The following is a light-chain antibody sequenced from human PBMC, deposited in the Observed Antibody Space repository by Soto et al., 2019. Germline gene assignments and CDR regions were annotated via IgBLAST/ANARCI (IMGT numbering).Light chain of an antibody. Sequence: EIVLTQSPGTLSLSPGERATLSCRASQSVSSSYLAWYQQKPGQAPRLLIYGASSRATGIPDRFSGSGSGTDFTLTISRLEPEDFAVYYWQQDGSSLFTFGPGTKVDIK. CDR3: QQDGSSLFT. CDR1: QSVSSSY. CDR2: GAS. V-gene: IGKV3-20*01. J-gene: IGKJ3*01.